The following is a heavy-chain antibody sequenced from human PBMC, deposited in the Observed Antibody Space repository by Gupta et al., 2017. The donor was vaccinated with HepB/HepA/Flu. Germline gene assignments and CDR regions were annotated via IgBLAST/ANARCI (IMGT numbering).Heavy chain of an antibody. CDR1: GGSFSGYY. J-gene: IGHJ5*02. CDR2: INHSGST. D-gene: IGHD2-15*01. CDR3: ARGGNCSGGSCSRNWFDP. Sequence: QVQLQQWGAGLLKPSETLSLTCAVYGGSFSGYYWSWIRQPPGKGLEWIGEINHSGSTNYNPSLKSRVTISVDTSKNQFSLKLSSVTAADTAVYYCARGGNCSGGSCSRNWFDPWGQGTLVTVSS. V-gene: IGHV4-34*01.